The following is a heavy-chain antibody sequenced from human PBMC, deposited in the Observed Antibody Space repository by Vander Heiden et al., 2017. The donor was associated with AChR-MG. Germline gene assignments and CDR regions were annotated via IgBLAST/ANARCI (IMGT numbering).Heavy chain of an antibody. CDR1: GFPFPSYA. J-gene: IGHJ5*01. CDR3: VKGVYAAVIVGTQDNWLDS. V-gene: IGHV3-23*01. CDR2: ISGNSVNT. Sequence: ELQLLEVGGGLVQPGGSLRLSCAASGFPFPSYAMSWVRPAPGKGLEWVAGISGNSVNTYYAASVKGRCFISRDNSKNTMFLQMNGLRAAENALYHCVKGVYAAVIVGTQDNWLDSWGQGTQVTVSS. D-gene: IGHD2-15*01.